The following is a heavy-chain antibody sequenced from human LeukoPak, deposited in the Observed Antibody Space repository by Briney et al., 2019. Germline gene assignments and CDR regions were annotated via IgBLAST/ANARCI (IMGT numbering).Heavy chain of an antibody. CDR3: TTVGYYDCSAPY. CDR2: IKNTADGGTT. CDR1: GFTFSIGW. D-gene: IGHD3-22*01. J-gene: IGHJ4*02. Sequence: KPGGSLRLSCAASGFTFSIGWMSWVRQAPGKGLEWVGRIKNTADGGTTDLAAPVKGRFTISRDDSKNTLYLQMNSLKTEDTAVYYCTTVGYYDCSAPYWGQGTLVTVSS. V-gene: IGHV3-15*01.